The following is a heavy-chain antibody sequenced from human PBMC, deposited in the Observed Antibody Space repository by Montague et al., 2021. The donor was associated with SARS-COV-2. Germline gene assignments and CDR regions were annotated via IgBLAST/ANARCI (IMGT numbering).Heavy chain of an antibody. V-gene: IGHV4-39*01. CDR1: GGSISSSNYY. Sequence: SETLSLTCSVSGGSISSSNYYWGCIRPSPGQGLEWIGSIYYDRSSNSTPSLKSRVTISVATTKNQLYLKLSSLTAADTSLYCCATAIVDPNCFDPWGQGTLVTVSS. D-gene: IGHD2-21*02. CDR2: IYYDRSS. J-gene: IGHJ5*02. CDR3: ATAIVDPNCFDP.